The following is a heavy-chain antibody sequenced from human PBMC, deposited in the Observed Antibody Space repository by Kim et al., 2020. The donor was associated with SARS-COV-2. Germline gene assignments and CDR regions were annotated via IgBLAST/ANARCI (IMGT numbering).Heavy chain of an antibody. V-gene: IGHV5-51*01. Sequence: SPSFQGQVTISADKSISTAYLQWSSLKASDTAMYYCARRSGGYSSGWYDYWGQGTLVTVSS. J-gene: IGHJ4*02. CDR3: ARRSGGYSSGWYDY. D-gene: IGHD6-19*01.